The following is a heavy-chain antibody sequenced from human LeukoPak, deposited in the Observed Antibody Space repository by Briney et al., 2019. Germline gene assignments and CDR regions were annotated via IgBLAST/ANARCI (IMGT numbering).Heavy chain of an antibody. CDR3: ARDTRRGYTGYDMPGD. V-gene: IGHV1-2*02. CDR1: GYTFTDYY. Sequence: ASVKVSCKASGYTFTDYYIHWVRQAPGQGLEWMGWINPATGATKFAQKFQGRVTLTRDTSSSTTYMDLNRLTSDDTAVCYCARDTRRGYTGYDMPGDWGQGTLVIVSS. CDR2: INPATGAT. J-gene: IGHJ4*02. D-gene: IGHD5-12*01.